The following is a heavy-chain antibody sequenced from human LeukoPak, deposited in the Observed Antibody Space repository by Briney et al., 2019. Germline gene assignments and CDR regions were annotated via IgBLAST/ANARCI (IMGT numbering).Heavy chain of an antibody. D-gene: IGHD4-11*01. CDR2: ITPFNGNT. J-gene: IGHJ4*02. CDR3: AKDSSFFDY. V-gene: IGHV1-45*02. CDR1: GYTFTYRY. Sequence: GASVKVSCKASGYTFTYRYLHWVRQAPGQALEWMGWITPFNGNTNYAQKFQDRVTITRDRSMSTAYMELSSLRAEDTAVYYCAKDSSFFDYWGQGTLVTVSS.